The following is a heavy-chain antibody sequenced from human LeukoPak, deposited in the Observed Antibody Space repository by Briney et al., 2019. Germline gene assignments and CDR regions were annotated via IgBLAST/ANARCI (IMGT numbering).Heavy chain of an antibody. V-gene: IGHV1-18*01. CDR3: AREPRYYDSSGCPDY. CDR2: ISAYNGNT. D-gene: IGHD3-22*01. Sequence: ASVKVSCKASGYTFTSYGISWVRQAPGQGLEWMGWISAYNGNTNYAQKLQGRVTMTTDTSTSTAYMELRSLRSDDTAVYYRAREPRYYDSSGCPDYWGQGTLVTVSS. J-gene: IGHJ4*02. CDR1: GYTFTSYG.